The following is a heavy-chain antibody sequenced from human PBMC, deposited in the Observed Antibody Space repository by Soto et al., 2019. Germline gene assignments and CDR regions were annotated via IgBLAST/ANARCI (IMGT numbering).Heavy chain of an antibody. J-gene: IGHJ4*01. CDR2: ISHDATET. V-gene: IGHV3-23*01. CDR1: GFTFGNYF. D-gene: IGHD3-10*01. CDR3: ATDHQRSWDF. Sequence: GGSLRLSCSASGFTFGNYFMIWVRQAPGRGLEWVSGISHDATETNCADSVKGRFTVSRDNSKNTLYMQMNSLRVEDTAIYYCATDHQRSWDFWGQGTLVTVSS.